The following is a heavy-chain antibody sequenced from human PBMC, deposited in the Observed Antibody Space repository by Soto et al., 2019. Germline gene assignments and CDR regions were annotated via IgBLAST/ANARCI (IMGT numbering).Heavy chain of an antibody. J-gene: IGHJ6*03. D-gene: IGHD2-2*01. V-gene: IGHV3-48*01. Sequence: EVQLVESGGGLVQPGGSLRLSCAASGFTFSSYSMNWVRQAPGKGLEWVSYISSSSSTIYYADSVKGRFTISRDNAKNSLHLQMNSLRAEDTAVYYCARDRIVVVPASLGGGYYYYYMDVWGKGTTVTVSS. CDR1: GFTFSSYS. CDR2: ISSSSSTI. CDR3: ARDRIVVVPASLGGGYYYYYMDV.